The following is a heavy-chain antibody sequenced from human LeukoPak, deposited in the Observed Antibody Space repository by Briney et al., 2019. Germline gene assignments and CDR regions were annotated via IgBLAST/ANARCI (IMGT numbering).Heavy chain of an antibody. Sequence: GGTLRLSCAASGFTFSSYGMSWVRQAPGKGLEWVSAVSGSGGSTYYADSVKGRFTISRDNAKNSLYLQMNSLRAEDTAVYYCAELGITMIGGVWGKGTTVTISS. CDR2: VSGSGGST. J-gene: IGHJ6*04. CDR1: GFTFSSYG. D-gene: IGHD3-10*02. V-gene: IGHV3-23*01. CDR3: AELGITMIGGV.